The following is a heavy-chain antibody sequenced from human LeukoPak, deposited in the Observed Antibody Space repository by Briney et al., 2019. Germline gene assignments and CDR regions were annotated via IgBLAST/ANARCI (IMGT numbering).Heavy chain of an antibody. CDR2: TNYRPKWYS. CDR3: TRAGGYSSGWNGWNLDL. V-gene: IGHV6-1*01. J-gene: IGHJ2*01. D-gene: IGHD6-19*01. Sequence: SQTLSLTCAISGDSVSSNSAAWNWIRQSPSRGLEWLGRTNYRPKWYSDYAVSVKGRVIINSDTSKNQVSLQLNSVTPEDTAVYYCTRAGGYSSGWNGWNLDLWGRGTRVIVSS. CDR1: GDSVSSNSAA.